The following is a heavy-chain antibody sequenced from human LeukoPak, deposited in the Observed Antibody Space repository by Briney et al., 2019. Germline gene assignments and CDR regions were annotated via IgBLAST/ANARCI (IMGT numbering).Heavy chain of an antibody. CDR2: MNPNTGNT. V-gene: IGHV1-8*01. CDR1: GYSFTDYD. J-gene: IGHJ6*03. CDR3: ARVRTRYMDV. Sequence: VASVKVSCKASGYSFTDYDINWVRQATGQGLEWMGWMNPNTGNTDYAQKFQGRVTMTRDTSISTAYMELSRLRSDDTAVYYCARVRTRYMDVWGKGTTVTVSS.